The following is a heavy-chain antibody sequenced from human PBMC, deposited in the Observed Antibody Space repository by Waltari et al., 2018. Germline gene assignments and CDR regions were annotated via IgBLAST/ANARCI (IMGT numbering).Heavy chain of an antibody. Sequence: QVQLVQSGAEVKKPGASVKVSCKASGYTFTSYYMHWVRQAPGQGLECMGIINPSGGSTRYAQKFQGRVTMTRDTSTSTGYMKLSSLRAEDTAVYYCARDETPNYYGSGSTNKVVAFDIWGQGTMVTVSS. CDR1: GYTFTSYY. J-gene: IGHJ3*02. D-gene: IGHD3-10*01. CDR3: ARDETPNYYGSGSTNKVVAFDI. CDR2: INPSGGST. V-gene: IGHV1-46*01.